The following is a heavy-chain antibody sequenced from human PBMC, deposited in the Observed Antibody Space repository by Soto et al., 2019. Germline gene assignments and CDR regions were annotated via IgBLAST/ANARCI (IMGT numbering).Heavy chain of an antibody. CDR3: ARDAGIAAAGMHFQH. J-gene: IGHJ1*01. Sequence: QVQLVQSGAEVKKPGASVKVSCKASGYTFTSYYMHWVRQAPGQGLECMGIINPSGGSTSYAQKFQGRVTMTRDTSTSTVYMELSSLRSEDTAVYYCARDAGIAAAGMHFQHWGQGTLVAVSS. V-gene: IGHV1-46*03. D-gene: IGHD6-13*01. CDR2: INPSGGST. CDR1: GYTFTSYY.